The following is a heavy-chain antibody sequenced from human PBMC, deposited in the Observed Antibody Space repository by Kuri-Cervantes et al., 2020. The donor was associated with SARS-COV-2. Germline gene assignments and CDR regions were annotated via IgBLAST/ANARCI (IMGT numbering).Heavy chain of an antibody. CDR2: IDWDDDK. Sequence: SGPTLVKPTQTLTLTCTFSGFSLSTSGMRVGWIRQPPGKALEWLARIDWDDDKFYSTSLKTRLTISKDTSKSQVVLTMTNMDPVDTATYYCARAARQYYYDSSGYYHFDYWGQGTLVTVSS. CDR1: GFSLSTSGMR. V-gene: IGHV2-70*04. CDR3: ARAARQYYYDSSGYYHFDY. D-gene: IGHD3-22*01. J-gene: IGHJ4*02.